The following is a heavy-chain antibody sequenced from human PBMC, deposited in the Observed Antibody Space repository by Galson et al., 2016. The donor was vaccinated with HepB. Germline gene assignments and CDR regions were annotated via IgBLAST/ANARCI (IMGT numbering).Heavy chain of an antibody. D-gene: IGHD3-16*01. V-gene: IGHV4-39*01. J-gene: IGHJ4*02. CDR2: IYYSGTT. CDR1: GGSISSNNCF. Sequence: SETLSLTCTVSGGSISSNNCFWGWIRQPPGKGLEWIGTIYYSGTTYYNPSLKRRVTISVDTSKSQFSLKMSSVTAADTAVYYCARLAGVWESGAYKSGHFDYWGQGTLVTVSS. CDR3: ARLAGVWESGAYKSGHFDY.